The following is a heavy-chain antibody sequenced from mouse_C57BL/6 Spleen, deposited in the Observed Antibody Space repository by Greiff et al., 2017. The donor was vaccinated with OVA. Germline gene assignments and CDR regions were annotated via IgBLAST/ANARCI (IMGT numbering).Heavy chain of an antibody. Sequence: VQLQQPGAELVMPGASVKLSCKASGYTFTSYWMHWVKQRPGQGLEWIGEIDPSDSYTNYNQKFKGKSTLTVDKSSSTAYRQLSSLTSEDSAVYYCARRTYGSSSFAYWGQGTLVTVSA. CDR2: IDPSDSYT. CDR1: GYTFTSYW. CDR3: ARRTYGSSSFAY. D-gene: IGHD1-1*01. J-gene: IGHJ3*01. V-gene: IGHV1-69*01.